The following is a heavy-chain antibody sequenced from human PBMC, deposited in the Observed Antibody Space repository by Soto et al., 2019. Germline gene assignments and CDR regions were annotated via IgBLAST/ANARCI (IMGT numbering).Heavy chain of an antibody. V-gene: IGHV4-39*02. CDR2: IFYTGTT. J-gene: IGHJ4*02. CDR3: ARLVVVAPVANV. Sequence: PSETLSLTCSVSGGSISYNSYDWGWIRQPPGKGLEWIGGIFYTGTTYYSPSLKDRVTMSMDTSKNSFSVNLTSVTAADTAVYFCARLVVVAPVANVWGQGTLVIVSS. CDR1: GGSISYNSYD. D-gene: IGHD2-2*01.